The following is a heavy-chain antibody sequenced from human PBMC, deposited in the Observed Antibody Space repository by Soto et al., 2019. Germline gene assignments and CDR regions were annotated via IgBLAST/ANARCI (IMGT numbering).Heavy chain of an antibody. CDR3: ARGMGTQWLIP. V-gene: IGHV1-69*06. J-gene: IGHJ5*02. CDR2: IIPIFGTA. CDR1: GATFSSYA. D-gene: IGHD6-19*01. Sequence: SVKISWKASGATFSSYAISWVRQALGQGLEWMGEIIPIFGTANYAQKFQGSFAITADKATSTAYMELSNLRSQDTAVYYCARGMGTQWLIPWGQGTLVSAPQ.